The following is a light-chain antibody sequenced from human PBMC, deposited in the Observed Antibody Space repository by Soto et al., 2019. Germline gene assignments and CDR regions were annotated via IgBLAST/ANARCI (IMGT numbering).Light chain of an antibody. CDR2: GNS. J-gene: IGLJ3*02. V-gene: IGLV1-40*01. CDR1: SSNIGAGYD. CDR3: QSYDSSLRGV. Sequence: QSVLTQPPSVSGAPGQRVTISCTGSSSNIGAGYDVHWYQQLPGTAPKLLIYGNSNRPSGVPDRFSGSKSGTSASLAITGLQAEDEAAYYCQSYDSSLRGVFGGGTKL.